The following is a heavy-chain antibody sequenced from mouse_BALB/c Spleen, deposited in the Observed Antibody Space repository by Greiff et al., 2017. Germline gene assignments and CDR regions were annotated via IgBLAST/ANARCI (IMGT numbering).Heavy chain of an antibody. CDR2: ISNLAYSI. V-gene: IGHV5-15*02. CDR1: GFTFSDYG. J-gene: IGHJ3*01. Sequence: EVKLVESGGGLVQPGGSRKLSCAASGFTFSDYGMAWVRQAPGKGPEWVAFISNLAYSIYYADTVTGRFTISRENAKNTLYLEMSSLRSEDTAMYYCARDGTGTSFAYWGQGTLVTVSA. CDR3: ARDGTGTSFAY. D-gene: IGHD4-1*01.